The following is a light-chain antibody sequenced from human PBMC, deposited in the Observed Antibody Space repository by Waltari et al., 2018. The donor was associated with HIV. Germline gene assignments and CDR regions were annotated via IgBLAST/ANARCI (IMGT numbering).Light chain of an antibody. Sequence: QSALTQPASVSGSPGQSITISCSGTSSDISTYDFVSWYQKHPAKAPKLLIYDVTARPSGGSSRFSGSKSGSTAPLTISSIQADDEADYYCSSYTTSNTVVFGPGTKLSVL. CDR1: SSDISTYDF. J-gene: IGLJ2*01. CDR3: SSYTTSNTVV. CDR2: DVT. V-gene: IGLV2-14*03.